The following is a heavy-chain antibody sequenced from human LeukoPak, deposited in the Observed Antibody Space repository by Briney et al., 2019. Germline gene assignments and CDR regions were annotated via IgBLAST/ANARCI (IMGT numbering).Heavy chain of an antibody. V-gene: IGHV3-23*01. J-gene: IGHJ4*02. CDR1: GFTFSSYD. Sequence: GGSLRLSCAASGFTFSSYDMSWVRQAPGKGLEWVSTFSGTSTNSYADAVKGRATISRDNSKNTLYLQMNSLRAEDTAVYYCAKLKQWQPQRYFFEYWGQGALVTVAS. CDR2: FSGTSTN. CDR3: AKLKQWQPQRYFFEY. D-gene: IGHD6-19*01.